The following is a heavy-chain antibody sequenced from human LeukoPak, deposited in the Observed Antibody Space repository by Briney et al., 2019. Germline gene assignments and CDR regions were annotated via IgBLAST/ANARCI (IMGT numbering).Heavy chain of an antibody. CDR3: AREPVKSIQLGAFDI. CDR1: GGSISSSSYY. V-gene: IGHV4-39*07. CDR2: IYYSGST. J-gene: IGHJ3*02. Sequence: PSETLSLTCTVSGGSISSSSYYWGWIRQPPGKGLEWIGSIYYSGSTYYNPSLKSRVTISVDTSKNQFSLKLSSVTAADTAVYYCAREPVKSIQLGAFDIWGQGTMVTVSS. D-gene: IGHD5-18*01.